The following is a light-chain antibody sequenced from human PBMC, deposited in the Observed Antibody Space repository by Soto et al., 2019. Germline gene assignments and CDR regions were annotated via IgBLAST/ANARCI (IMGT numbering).Light chain of an antibody. Sequence: QAVVTQPPSASGTPGQRVTISCSGTRSNIGSHDVSWYQQLPGTAPKLLIYTNSQRPSAVPDRFSGSKSGTSASLAISGLQSEDEADYYCATWDDSLNGQGVFGGGTKVTVL. J-gene: IGLJ3*02. CDR1: RSNIGSHD. V-gene: IGLV1-44*01. CDR3: ATWDDSLNGQGV. CDR2: TNS.